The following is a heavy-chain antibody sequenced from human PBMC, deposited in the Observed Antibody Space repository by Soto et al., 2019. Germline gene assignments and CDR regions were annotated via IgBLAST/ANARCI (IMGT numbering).Heavy chain of an antibody. CDR2: INPNGGST. V-gene: IGHV1-46*03. J-gene: IGHJ4*02. Sequence: QVHLVQSGAEVKKPGASVKVSCKASGNKFTNYYLNWVRQAPGQGLEWMGIINPNGGSTNYAQNFQGRVTITRDTSTTTVYMDLSSLRSEDTAVYYCGRGLASGDYWGQGTLVTVSS. CDR3: GRGLASGDY. D-gene: IGHD6-6*01. CDR1: GNKFTNYY.